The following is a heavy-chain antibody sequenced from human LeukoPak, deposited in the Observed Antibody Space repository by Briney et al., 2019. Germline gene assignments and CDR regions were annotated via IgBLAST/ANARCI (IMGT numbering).Heavy chain of an antibody. CDR1: GGSISSYY. CDR3: ARDSPGAVAGGGPGWFDP. V-gene: IGHV4-59*01. CDR2: IYYSGST. J-gene: IGHJ5*02. D-gene: IGHD6-19*01. Sequence: PSETLSLTCTVSGGSISSYYWSWIRQPPGKGLEWSGYIYYSGSTNYNPSLKSRVTISVGTSKNQFSLKLSSVTAADTAVYYCARDSPGAVAGGGPGWFDPWGQGTLVTVSS.